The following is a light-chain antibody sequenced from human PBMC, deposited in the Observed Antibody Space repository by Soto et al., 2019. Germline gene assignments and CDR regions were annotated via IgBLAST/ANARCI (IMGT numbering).Light chain of an antibody. J-gene: IGKJ3*01. CDR3: QESYNTLTFT. Sequence: DIQMTQSPSSLSASVGDRVTITCGASQSISNYLNWYQQKPGKAPKLLIFAASNLQSGVPSRFSGSGSGTDFTLTISSLKTEDFANYYCQESYNTLTFTLGPGTKVDIK. V-gene: IGKV1-39*01. CDR2: AAS. CDR1: QSISNY.